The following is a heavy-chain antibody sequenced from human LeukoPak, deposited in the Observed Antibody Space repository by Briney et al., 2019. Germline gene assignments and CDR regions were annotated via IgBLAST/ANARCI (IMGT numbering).Heavy chain of an antibody. V-gene: IGHV3-7*01. Sequence: GGSLRLSCAASGFTFSSYWMNWVRQAPGKGREWVANIKQDGSEKYYVDSVKCRFTISRDNTKNSLYLQMNSLRAEDTAVYYCAGGSGWLIDYWGQGTLVTVSS. D-gene: IGHD6-19*01. CDR2: IKQDGSEK. CDR1: GFTFSSYW. CDR3: AGGSGWLIDY. J-gene: IGHJ4*02.